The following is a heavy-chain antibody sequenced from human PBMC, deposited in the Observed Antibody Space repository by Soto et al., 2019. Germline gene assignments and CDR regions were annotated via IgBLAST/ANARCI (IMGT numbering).Heavy chain of an antibody. CDR1: GFTFSSYE. CDR2: ISSSGSTI. D-gene: IGHD3-3*01. V-gene: IGHV3-48*03. Sequence: VQLVESGGGLVQPGGSLRLSCAASGFTFSSYEMNWVRQAPGKGLEWVSYISSSGSTIYYADSVKGRFTISRDNAKNSLYLQMNSLRAEDTAVYYCARGRNFWSGYYGYWGQGTLVTVSS. J-gene: IGHJ4*02. CDR3: ARGRNFWSGYYGY.